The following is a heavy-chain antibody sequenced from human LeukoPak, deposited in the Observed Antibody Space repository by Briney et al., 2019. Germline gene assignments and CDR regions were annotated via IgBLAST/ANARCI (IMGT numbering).Heavy chain of an antibody. D-gene: IGHD5-24*01. CDR3: AKDLSQMGTSSGFDY. V-gene: IGHV3-23*01. CDR1: GFTFSSYA. CDR2: ISGSGGST. Sequence: TGGSLRLSCAASGFTFSSYAMSWVRQAPGKGLEWVSAISGSGGSTYYADSVKGRFTISRDNSKNTLYLQMNSLRAEDTAVYYCAKDLSQMGTSSGFDYWGQGTLVTVSS. J-gene: IGHJ4*02.